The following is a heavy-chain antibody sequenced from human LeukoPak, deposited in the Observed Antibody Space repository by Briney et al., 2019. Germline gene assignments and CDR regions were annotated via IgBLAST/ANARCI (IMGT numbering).Heavy chain of an antibody. CDR2: INPNSGGT. CDR1: GHTFTGYY. J-gene: IGHJ4*02. V-gene: IGHV1-2*02. CDR3: ARSVGSSGWYMDY. Sequence: ASVRVSCKASGHTFTGYYMHWGRQAPGQGLEWMGWINPNSGGTNYAQKFQGRVTMTRDTSISTAYMELSRLRSDDTAVYYCARSVGSSGWYMDYWGQGTLVTVSS. D-gene: IGHD6-19*01.